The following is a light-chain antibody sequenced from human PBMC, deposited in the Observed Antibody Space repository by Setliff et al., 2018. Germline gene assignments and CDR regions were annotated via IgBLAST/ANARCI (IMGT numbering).Light chain of an antibody. V-gene: IGLV1-47*01. Sequence: VLTQPPSASGTPGQRVTISCSGSSSNIGSNYVYWYQQLPGTAPKLLIYRNNQRPSGVPDRFSGSKSGTSASLAISGLRSEDEADYYCAAWDDSLSGRVFGTGTKVTV. CDR2: RNN. CDR1: SSNIGSNY. CDR3: AAWDDSLSGRV. J-gene: IGLJ1*01.